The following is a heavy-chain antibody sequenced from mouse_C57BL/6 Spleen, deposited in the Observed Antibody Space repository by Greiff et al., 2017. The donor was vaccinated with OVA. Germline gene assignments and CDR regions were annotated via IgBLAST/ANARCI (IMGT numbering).Heavy chain of an antibody. CDR2: INPNNGGT. D-gene: IGHD1-1*01. Sequence: VQLQQSGPELVKPGASVKISCKASGYTFTDYYMNWVKQSHGKSLEWIGDINPNNGGTSYNQKFKGKATLTVDKSSSTAYMELRSLTSEDSAVYYCARHPDYGSSYVRGNFDYWGQGTTLTVSS. CDR1: GYTFTDYY. CDR3: ARHPDYGSSYVRGNFDY. V-gene: IGHV1-26*01. J-gene: IGHJ2*01.